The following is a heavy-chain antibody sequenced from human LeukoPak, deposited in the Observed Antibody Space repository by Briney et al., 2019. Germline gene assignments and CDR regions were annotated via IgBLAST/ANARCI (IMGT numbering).Heavy chain of an antibody. D-gene: IGHD3-22*01. V-gene: IGHV3-48*03. CDR3: ARGARLGGSAMIEGFDY. CDR1: GFTFSSYE. CDR2: INISGSTI. J-gene: IGHJ4*02. Sequence: GGSLRLSCAASGFTFSSYEMNWVRQAPGQGLGWVSYINISGSTIYYADSVKGRFTISRDNAKNSLYLQMHSLRAEDTAVYYCARGARLGGSAMIEGFDYWGQGTLVTVSS.